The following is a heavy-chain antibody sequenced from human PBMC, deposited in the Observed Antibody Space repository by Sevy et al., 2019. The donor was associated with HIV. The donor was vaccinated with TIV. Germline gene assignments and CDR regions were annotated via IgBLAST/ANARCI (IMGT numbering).Heavy chain of an antibody. CDR1: GFTFSDYG. Sequence: GGSLRLSCAASGFTFSDYGMHWVRQAPGKGLEWVAVIWSDGSNKYYGDSVKGRFTISRDSSKNTRFLQMNSLGVDDTAVYYCAREERSGTTTSFDYWGQGALVTVSS. J-gene: IGHJ4*02. CDR3: AREERSGTTTSFDY. CDR2: IWSDGSNK. D-gene: IGHD1-7*01. V-gene: IGHV3-33*01.